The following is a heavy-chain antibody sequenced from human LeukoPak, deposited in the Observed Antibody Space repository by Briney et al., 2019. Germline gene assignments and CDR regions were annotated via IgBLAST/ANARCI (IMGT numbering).Heavy chain of an antibody. CDR3: ARHGFDAGIYFDS. CDR1: GFTVSSHW. D-gene: IGHD3-9*01. J-gene: IGHJ4*02. Sequence: GRSLRRSCALSGFTVSSHWMSWVRQAPWKGQEWVANIEQGGRERYYVDSVKGRFPISRDKAKNILYLQMNRLRAEDTAVYSCARHGFDAGIYFDSWGQGTMVTVSS. CDR2: IEQGGRER. V-gene: IGHV3-7*01.